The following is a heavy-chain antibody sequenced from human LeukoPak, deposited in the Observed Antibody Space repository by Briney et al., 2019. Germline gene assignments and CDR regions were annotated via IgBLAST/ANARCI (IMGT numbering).Heavy chain of an antibody. Sequence: PGGSLRLSCAASGFTVSSNYMSGVRQAPGKGLEWVSVIYSGGSTYYADSVKGRFTISRDNSKNTLYLEMNSLGAEDTAVYYFARVAFRSSSYISGIDYWGQATLVPVSS. J-gene: IGHJ4*02. CDR1: GFTVSSNY. V-gene: IGHV3-53*01. D-gene: IGHD6-6*01. CDR2: IYSGGST. CDR3: ARVAFRSSSYISGIDY.